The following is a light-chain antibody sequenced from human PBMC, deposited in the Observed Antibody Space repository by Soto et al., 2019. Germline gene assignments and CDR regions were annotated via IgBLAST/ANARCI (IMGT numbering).Light chain of an antibody. V-gene: IGKV1-8*01. J-gene: IGKJ1*01. CDR2: AES. CDR3: QQRKT. Sequence: ATRVTQSPSSPSASTRDRATITCRASQGIRSYLAWFQKKPGQAPKLLIYAESTLPSGVRARFCGSESGTNFTLTLSSLQAEYFANYYCQQRKTFCQGTKVDI. CDR1: QGIRSY.